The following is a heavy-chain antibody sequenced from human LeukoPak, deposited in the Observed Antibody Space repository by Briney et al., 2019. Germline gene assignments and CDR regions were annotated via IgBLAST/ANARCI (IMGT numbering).Heavy chain of an antibody. Sequence: KASETLSLTCAVYGGSFSGYYWSWIRQPPGKGLEWIGKINHSGSTNYNPSLKSRATISVDTSKNQFSLKLSSVTAADTAVYYCARVPPATTVITWVDYWGQGTLVTVSS. CDR1: GGSFSGYY. D-gene: IGHD4-23*01. V-gene: IGHV4-34*01. CDR2: INHSGST. J-gene: IGHJ4*02. CDR3: ARVPPATTVITWVDY.